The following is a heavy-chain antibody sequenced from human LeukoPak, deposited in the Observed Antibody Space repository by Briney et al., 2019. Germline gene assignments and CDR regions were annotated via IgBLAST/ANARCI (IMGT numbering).Heavy chain of an antibody. CDR1: GFTFDDYA. J-gene: IGHJ4*02. V-gene: IGHV3-9*01. CDR2: ISWNSGNI. CDR3: AKHIGQYYFDY. Sequence: QTGGSLRLSCVASGFTFDDYAMHWVRQAPGKGLEWVSGISWNSGNIDYGDSVKGRFTISRDNAKNSLYLKMKSLRAEDTAVYYCAKHIGQYYFDYWGQGTLVTVSS. D-gene: IGHD3/OR15-3a*01.